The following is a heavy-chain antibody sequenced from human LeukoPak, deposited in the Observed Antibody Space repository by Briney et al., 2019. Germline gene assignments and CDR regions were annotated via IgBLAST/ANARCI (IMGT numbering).Heavy chain of an antibody. CDR2: IYYSGST. CDR1: GGSISSYY. CDR3: ARTNATDHDAFDI. V-gene: IGHV4-59*08. Sequence: IPSETLSLTCTVSGGSISSYYWSWIRQPPGKGLEWIGYIYYSGSTNYNPSLKSRVTISVDTSKNQFSLKLSSVTAADTAVYYCARTNATDHDAFDIWGQGTMVTVSS. J-gene: IGHJ3*02.